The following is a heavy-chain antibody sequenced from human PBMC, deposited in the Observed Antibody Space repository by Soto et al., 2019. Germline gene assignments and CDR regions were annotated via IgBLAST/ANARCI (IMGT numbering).Heavy chain of an antibody. CDR1: GGSISSYY. Sequence: SETLSLTCTVSGGSISSYYWSWIRQPPGKGLEWIGYIYYSGSTNYTPSIKSRVTISVDTSKNQFSLKLSSVTAADTAVYYCAREVGLGSSYFDYWGQGTLVTVSS. CDR2: IYYSGST. D-gene: IGHD6-6*01. CDR3: AREVGLGSSYFDY. V-gene: IGHV4-59*01. J-gene: IGHJ4*02.